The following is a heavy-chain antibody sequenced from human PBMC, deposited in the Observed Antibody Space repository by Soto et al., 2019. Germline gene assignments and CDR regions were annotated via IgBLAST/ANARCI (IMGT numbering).Heavy chain of an antibody. CDR1: GFTFSSYW. Sequence: EVQLVESGGGLVQPGGSLRLSCAASGFTFSSYWRSWVRQAPGKGLEWVANIKQDGSEKYYVDSVKGRFTISRDNAKKAQYLQMNSLRAEDTAVYYCAIKPDYGNQNRGAFDIWGQGTMVTVSS. CDR3: AIKPDYGNQNRGAFDI. D-gene: IGHD4-4*01. V-gene: IGHV3-7*01. CDR2: IKQDGSEK. J-gene: IGHJ3*02.